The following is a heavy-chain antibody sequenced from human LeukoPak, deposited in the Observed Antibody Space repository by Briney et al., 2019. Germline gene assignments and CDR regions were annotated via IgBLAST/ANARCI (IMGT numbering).Heavy chain of an antibody. J-gene: IGHJ5*01. CDR3: ARVTTGSTTLDS. CDR2: VYYSGGT. Sequence: SETLSLTCAVSGASISSSIHYWGWVRQPPGRGLEWIGSVYYSGGTYYNPSLESRLTISVDTSNNRFSLKLKSVTAANTAVFYCARVTTGSTTLDSWGQGILVTVSS. V-gene: IGHV4-39*02. CDR1: GASISSSIHY. D-gene: IGHD1-1*01.